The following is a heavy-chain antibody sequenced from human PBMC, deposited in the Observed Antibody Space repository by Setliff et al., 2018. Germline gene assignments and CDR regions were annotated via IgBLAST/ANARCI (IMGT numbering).Heavy chain of an antibody. J-gene: IGHJ3*02. CDR1: DVSIGDTTYY. V-gene: IGHV4-4*07. CDR2: LYPNGNT. Sequence: SETLSLTCTVSDVSIGDTTYYWAWIRQPAGKGLEWIGRLYPNGNTNYNPSLKRRVNMSADSSKNNLSLRLKYVTAADTAVYYCAREDWNGNAFDIWGPGTMVTVSS. CDR3: AREDWNGNAFDI. D-gene: IGHD1-1*01.